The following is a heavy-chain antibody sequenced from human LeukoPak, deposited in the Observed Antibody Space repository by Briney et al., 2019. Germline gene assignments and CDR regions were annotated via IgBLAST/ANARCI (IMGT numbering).Heavy chain of an antibody. CDR1: GFTFSDYY. Sequence: GGSLRLSCAASGFTFSDYYMSWIRQAPGKGLEWVSYISNSGNTIYYADSVKGRFTISRDNAKNSLYLQMNSLRAKDTAVYYCSAGEGYYDSSDYYSAWAFNVWGQGTMVTVSS. CDR3: SAGEGYYDSSDYYSAWAFNV. V-gene: IGHV3-11*04. D-gene: IGHD3-22*01. CDR2: ISNSGNTI. J-gene: IGHJ3*01.